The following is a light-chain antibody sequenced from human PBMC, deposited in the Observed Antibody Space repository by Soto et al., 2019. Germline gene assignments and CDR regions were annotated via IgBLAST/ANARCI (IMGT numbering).Light chain of an antibody. CDR1: QSISSW. CDR3: QQYNNYFWT. J-gene: IGKJ1*01. Sequence: DIQMTQSPSTLSASVGDRVTITCRASQSISSWLAWYQQKPGKAPKLLIYKASSLESGVPSRFSGSGSGTEFTLTISSLQPDDFATYYCQQYNNYFWTFGQGTKVEI. V-gene: IGKV1-5*03. CDR2: KAS.